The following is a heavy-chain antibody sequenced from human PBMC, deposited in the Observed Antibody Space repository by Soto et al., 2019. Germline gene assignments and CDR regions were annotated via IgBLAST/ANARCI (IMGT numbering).Heavy chain of an antibody. CDR1: GGSISSYD. D-gene: IGHD6-13*01. CDR3: ARDRWGSSSSTYYYYSGMDV. Sequence: SETLSLTCTVSGGSISSYDWSWIRQPPGKGLEWIGYIYYSGSTNYNPSLKSRVTISVDTSKNQFSLKLSSVTAADTAVYYCARDRWGSSSSTYYYYSGMDVWGQGTTVTVSS. CDR2: IYYSGST. V-gene: IGHV4-59*01. J-gene: IGHJ6*02.